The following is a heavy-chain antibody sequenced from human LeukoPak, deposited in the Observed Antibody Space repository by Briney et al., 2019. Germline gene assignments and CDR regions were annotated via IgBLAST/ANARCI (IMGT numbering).Heavy chain of an antibody. CDR3: ASRLLNNWNDSFRIFDY. CDR2: INHSGST. Sequence: SETLSLTCAVYGGSFSGYCWSWIRHPPGKGLEWIGEINHSGSTNYNPSLKSRVTISVDTSKNQFSLKLSSVTAADTAVYYCASRLLNNWNDSFRIFDYWGQGTLVTVSS. V-gene: IGHV4-34*01. J-gene: IGHJ4*02. D-gene: IGHD1-1*01. CDR1: GGSFSGYC.